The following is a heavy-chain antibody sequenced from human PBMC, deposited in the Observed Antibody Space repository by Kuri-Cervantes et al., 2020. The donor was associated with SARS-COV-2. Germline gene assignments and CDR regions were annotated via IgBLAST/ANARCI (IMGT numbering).Heavy chain of an antibody. J-gene: IGHJ3*02. CDR1: GFTFSDYY. D-gene: IGHD2-2*01. Sequence: GESLKISCAASGFTFSDYYMSWIRQAPGKGLEWVSYISSSGSTKYYADSVKGRFTISRDNSKNTLYLQMNSLRAEDTAVYYCARGPQLLSPEAFDIWGQGTMVTVSS. CDR3: ARGPQLLSPEAFDI. CDR2: ISSSGSTK. V-gene: IGHV3-11*04.